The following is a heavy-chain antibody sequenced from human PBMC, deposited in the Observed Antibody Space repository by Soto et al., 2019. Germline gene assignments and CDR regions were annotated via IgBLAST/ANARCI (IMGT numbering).Heavy chain of an antibody. CDR2: IFYSGST. D-gene: IGHD2-21*01. CDR3: ARQPTTGDTDLWFDP. CDR1: GGSISTSSSY. Sequence: QLQLLESGPGLVKASETLSLTCNVSGGSISTSSSYWAWIRQPPGKGLEWLANIFYSGSTYYNPSPASRVTVSVDTSKTEFSLKLRSVTAADTAVYYCARQPTTGDTDLWFDPWGQGTLVTVSS. V-gene: IGHV4-39*01. J-gene: IGHJ5*02.